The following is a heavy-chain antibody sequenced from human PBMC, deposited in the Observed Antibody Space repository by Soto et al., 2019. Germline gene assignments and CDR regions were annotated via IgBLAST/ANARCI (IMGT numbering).Heavy chain of an antibody. Sequence: VSLTCTVSGGSISSYYWSWIRQPPGKGLEWIGYIYYSGSTNYNPSLKSRVTMSVDTSKNQFSLKLSSVTAADTAVYYCARESWGYSYGYSAYYYYYGMDVWGQGTTVTVSS. CDR1: GGSISSYY. V-gene: IGHV4-59*01. J-gene: IGHJ6*02. D-gene: IGHD5-18*01. CDR3: ARESWGYSYGYSAYYYYYGMDV. CDR2: IYYSGST.